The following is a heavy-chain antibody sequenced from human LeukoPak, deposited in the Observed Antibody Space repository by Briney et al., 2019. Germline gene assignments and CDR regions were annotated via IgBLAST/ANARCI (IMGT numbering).Heavy chain of an antibody. J-gene: IGHJ1*01. V-gene: IGHV4-34*01. Sequence: SETLSLTCAVYGGSFSGYYWSWIRQPPGKGLEWIGEINHSGSTNYNPSLKSRVTISVDTSKNQFSLKLSSVTAADTAVYYCAGETYYYDSSGYSTIFQHWGQGTLVTVSS. CDR1: GGSFSGYY. CDR3: AGETYYYDSSGYSTIFQH. CDR2: INHSGST. D-gene: IGHD3-22*01.